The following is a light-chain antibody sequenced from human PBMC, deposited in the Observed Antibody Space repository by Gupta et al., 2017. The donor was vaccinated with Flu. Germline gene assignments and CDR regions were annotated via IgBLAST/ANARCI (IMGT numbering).Light chain of an antibody. CDR2: DVT. J-gene: IGLJ1*01. CDR1: SSDIGGYNA. Sequence: SVTTTCTGTSSDIGGYNAVSWYQQHPGKAPKLMIYDVTKRPSGVPDRFSGSKSGNTASLTVSGLQAEDEADYYCSSYVGTNSYVFGTGTKVSFL. V-gene: IGLV2-8*01. CDR3: SSYVGTNSYV.